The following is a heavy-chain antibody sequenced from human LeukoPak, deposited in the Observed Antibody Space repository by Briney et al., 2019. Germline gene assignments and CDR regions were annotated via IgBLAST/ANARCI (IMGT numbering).Heavy chain of an antibody. Sequence: GGSLRLSCAASGFTFSSYAMHWVRQAPGKGLKWVAVISYDGSNKYYADSVKGRFTISRDNSKNTLYLQMNSLRAEDTAVYYCASLLNFIVGATRGVDYWGQGTLVTVSS. CDR1: GFTFSSYA. CDR2: ISYDGSNK. J-gene: IGHJ4*02. V-gene: IGHV3-30*01. D-gene: IGHD1-26*01. CDR3: ASLLNFIVGATRGVDY.